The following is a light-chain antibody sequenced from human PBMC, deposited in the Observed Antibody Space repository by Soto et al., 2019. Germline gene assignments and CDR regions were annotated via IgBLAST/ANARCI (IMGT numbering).Light chain of an antibody. CDR2: STS. V-gene: IGLV7-43*01. J-gene: IGLJ2*01. Sequence: QAVVTQEPSLTVSPGGTVTLTCASSTGAVTSGYSPNWFQQKPGQAPRTLIYSTSNKQSWTPARFSGSLLGRKAALTLSGVQPEDEAEYYCLLYYGDAVVFGGGTKLTVL. CDR3: LLYYGDAVV. CDR1: TGAVTSGYS.